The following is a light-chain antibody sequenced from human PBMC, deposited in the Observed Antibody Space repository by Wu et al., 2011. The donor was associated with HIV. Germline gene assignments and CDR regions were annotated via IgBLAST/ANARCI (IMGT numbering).Light chain of an antibody. Sequence: DILLTQSPGTLSLSPGDRATLSCRASQSVTSNFLAWYQQKPGQAPRLLIYAASNRATGIPDRISGSGSGTLFTLTISRLEPEDSAVYYCQQYGNSPVWSFGQGTKLEIK. J-gene: IGKJ2*03. V-gene: IGKV3-20*01. CDR1: QSVTSNF. CDR2: AAS. CDR3: QQYGNSPVWS.